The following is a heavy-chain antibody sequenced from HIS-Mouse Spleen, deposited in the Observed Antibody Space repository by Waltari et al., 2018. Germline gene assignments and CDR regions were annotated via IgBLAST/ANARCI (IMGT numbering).Heavy chain of an antibody. D-gene: IGHD6-13*01. CDR3: AREIPYSSSWYDWYFDL. V-gene: IGHV4-39*07. CDR2: SYYSGRT. Sequence: QLQLQESGPGLVKPSETLSLTCTVSGGSISSSSYYWGWIRQPPGKGLEWIGSSYYSGRTYYNPSLTSRVTISVDTSKNQFSLKLSSVPAADTAVYYCAREIPYSSSWYDWYFDLWGRGTLVTVSS. CDR1: GGSISSSSYY. J-gene: IGHJ2*01.